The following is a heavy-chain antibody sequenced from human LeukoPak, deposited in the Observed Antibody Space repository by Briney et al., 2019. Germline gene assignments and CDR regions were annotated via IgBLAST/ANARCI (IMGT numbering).Heavy chain of an antibody. CDR3: ARGDRTWRQLWLDN. J-gene: IGHJ4*02. D-gene: IGHD5-18*01. CDR1: GYTFTGYY. CDR2: INPNSGNT. Sequence: ASVTVSCTASGYTFTGYYMHWVRQAPGQGLEWMGRINPNSGNTGYAQKFQGRVTMTRNTSISTAYMELSSLRSEDTAVYYCARGDRTWRQLWLDNWGQGTLVTVSS. V-gene: IGHV1-8*02.